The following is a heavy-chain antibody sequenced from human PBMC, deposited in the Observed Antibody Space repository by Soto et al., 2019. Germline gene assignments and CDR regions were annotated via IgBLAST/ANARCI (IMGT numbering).Heavy chain of an antibody. D-gene: IGHD3-10*01. CDR1: GFTFDDYA. V-gene: IGHV3-9*01. J-gene: IGHJ4*02. Sequence: EVQLVESGGGLVQPGRSLRLSCAASGFTFDDYAMHWVRQAPGKGLEWVSGISWNSGSIGYADSVKGRFTISRDNAKNSLYLQMNSLRAEDTALYYCAKDFGQEYYFDYWGQGTLVTVSS. CDR3: AKDFGQEYYFDY. CDR2: ISWNSGSI.